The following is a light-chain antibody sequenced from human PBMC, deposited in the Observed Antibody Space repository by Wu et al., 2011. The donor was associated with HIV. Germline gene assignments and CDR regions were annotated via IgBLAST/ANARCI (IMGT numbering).Light chain of an antibody. CDR3: QQRTTWPLT. J-gene: IGKJ5*01. CDR2: DAS. Sequence: EIVLTQSPATLSLSPGERATLSCRASQSVSSYLAWYQQKSGQAPRLLIYDASNRATGIPARFSGSGSGTDFTLTISSLEPEDSAVYYCQQRTTWPLTFGHGTRLEIK. CDR1: QSVSSY. V-gene: IGKV3-11*01.